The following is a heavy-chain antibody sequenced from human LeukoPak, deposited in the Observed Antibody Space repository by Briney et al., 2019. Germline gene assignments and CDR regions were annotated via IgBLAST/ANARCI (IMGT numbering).Heavy chain of an antibody. J-gene: IGHJ4*02. CDR3: ARGGGYSGYGY. CDR1: GFTFSSYW. V-gene: IGHV3-7*01. CDR2: IKQDGSEK. Sequence: PGGSLRLSCAASGFTFSSYWMNWVRQAPGKGLEWVADIKQDGSEKYYVDSMKGRFTISRDNAKNSLYLQMNSLRAEDTAVYYCARGGGYSGYGYWGQGTLVTVSS. D-gene: IGHD5-12*01.